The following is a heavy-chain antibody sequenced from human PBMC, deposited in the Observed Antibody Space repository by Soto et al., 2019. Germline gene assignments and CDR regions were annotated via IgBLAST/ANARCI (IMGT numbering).Heavy chain of an antibody. CDR1: GFTFSSYD. D-gene: IGHD3-22*01. J-gene: IGHJ4*02. Sequence: SGGSLRLSCAASGFTFSSYDMHWVRQAPGKGLEWVAVISYDGSNKYYADSVKGRFTISRDNSKNTLYLQMNSLRAEDTAVYYCAKDLVFREGVYDSSGYYDYWGQGALVTVSS. CDR2: ISYDGSNK. V-gene: IGHV3-30*18. CDR3: AKDLVFREGVYDSSGYYDY.